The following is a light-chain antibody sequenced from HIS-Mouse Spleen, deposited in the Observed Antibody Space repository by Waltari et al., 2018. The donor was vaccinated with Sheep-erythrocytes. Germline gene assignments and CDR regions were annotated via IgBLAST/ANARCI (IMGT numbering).Light chain of an antibody. CDR3: QAWDSSTAV. CDR1: HLGDEY. Sequence: SYELTQPPSVSVSPGQTAIITSSGGHLGDEYACWYQQKPGQSPVLVIYQDSKRPSGIPERFSGSNSGNTATLTISGTQAMDEADYYCQAWDSSTAVFGGGTKLTVL. CDR2: QDS. V-gene: IGLV3-1*01. J-gene: IGLJ2*01.